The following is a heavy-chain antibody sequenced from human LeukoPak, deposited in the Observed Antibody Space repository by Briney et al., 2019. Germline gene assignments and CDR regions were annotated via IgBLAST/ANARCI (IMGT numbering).Heavy chain of an antibody. CDR1: GGSISSGSYY. CDR2: IYTSGST. Sequence: SQTLSLTCTVSGGSISSGSYYWSWIRQPAGKGLEWIGRIYTSGSTNYNPSLKSRVTISVDTSKNQFSLKLSSVTAADTAVYYCARGGGLEGYNYRLRVGYYYYMDVWGKGTTVTVSS. J-gene: IGHJ6*03. V-gene: IGHV4-61*02. D-gene: IGHD5-24*01. CDR3: ARGGGLEGYNYRLRVGYYYYMDV.